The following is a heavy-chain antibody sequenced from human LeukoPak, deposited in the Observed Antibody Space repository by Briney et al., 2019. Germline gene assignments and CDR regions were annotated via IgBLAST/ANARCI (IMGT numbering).Heavy chain of an antibody. D-gene: IGHD3-22*01. J-gene: IGHJ4*02. Sequence: MASETLSLTCTVSGGSIGWDYWSWIRQSAGKGLEWIGRIYKSGSTNYNPSFRSRVTMSMDTSKNQFSLSVTSVTAADTAVYYCAREEYFQDSNGYSYYFHSWGQGSLVTVSS. V-gene: IGHV4-4*07. CDR2: IYKSGST. CDR1: GGSIGWDY. CDR3: AREEYFQDSNGYSYYFHS.